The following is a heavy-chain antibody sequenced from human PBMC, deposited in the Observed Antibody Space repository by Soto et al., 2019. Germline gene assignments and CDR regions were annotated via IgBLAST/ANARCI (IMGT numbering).Heavy chain of an antibody. CDR1: GYTFTSYG. CDR2: INGYNGNT. Sequence: QVQLVQSGAEVKKPGASVKVSCKASGYTFTSYGISWVRQAPGQGLEGMGWINGYNGNTNHAQKLQGRVTMSTDTSTSTAYMELRSLRSDDSAVYYCARMGDVPYYYYGMDVWGQGTTVHVSS. V-gene: IGHV1-18*01. CDR3: ARMGDVPYYYYGMDV. D-gene: IGHD3-16*01. J-gene: IGHJ6*02.